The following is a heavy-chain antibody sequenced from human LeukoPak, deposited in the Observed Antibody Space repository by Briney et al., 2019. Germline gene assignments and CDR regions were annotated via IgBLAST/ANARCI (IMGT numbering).Heavy chain of an antibody. CDR1: GFTFSSYA. CDR3: TKIQVTTYLLDSFDI. Sequence: GGSLRLSCAASGFTFSSYAMSWVRQAPGKGLEWVSAISGGGGSKYYADSVKGRFTISRDNSKNTLYLQMNSLRVEDTAVYYCTKIQVTTYLLDSFDIWGQGTMATVSS. V-gene: IGHV3-23*01. D-gene: IGHD1-1*01. CDR2: ISGGGGSK. J-gene: IGHJ3*02.